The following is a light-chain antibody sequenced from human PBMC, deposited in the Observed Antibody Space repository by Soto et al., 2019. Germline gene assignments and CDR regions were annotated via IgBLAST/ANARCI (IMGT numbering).Light chain of an antibody. CDR1: QSVTRNY. J-gene: IGKJ1*01. Sequence: IAFTQSPGTQSLPPGERATLSCRASQSVTRNYLAWYQQKPGQAPRLLIYDASNRATGIPARFSGSGSGTDFTLTISSIEPEDFAVYYCQQRSNWTFGQGTKVDIK. CDR2: DAS. V-gene: IGKV3-11*01. CDR3: QQRSNWT.